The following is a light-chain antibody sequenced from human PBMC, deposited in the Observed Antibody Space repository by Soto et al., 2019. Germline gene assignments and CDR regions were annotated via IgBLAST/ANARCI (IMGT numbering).Light chain of an antibody. CDR3: MQRIEFPSYT. V-gene: IGKV2-40*01. J-gene: IGKJ2*01. Sequence: DIVMTQTPLSLPVTPGEPASISCRSSQSLLDSDDGNTYLDWYLQKPGQSPQLLIYTLSYRASVVQDRFSGSGSGTDFTLKISRVEAEDVGVYYCMQRIEFPSYTFGQGTKLEIK. CDR2: TLS. CDR1: QSLLDSDDGNTY.